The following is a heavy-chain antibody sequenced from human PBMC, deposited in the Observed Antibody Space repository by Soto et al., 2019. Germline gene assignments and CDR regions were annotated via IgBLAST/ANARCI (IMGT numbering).Heavy chain of an antibody. CDR2: ISYDGSNK. D-gene: IGHD3-9*01. CDR1: GFTFSSYG. CDR3: AKDPGYFDWLLYFDY. V-gene: IGHV3-30*18. J-gene: IGHJ4*02. Sequence: GGSLRLSCAASGFTFSSYGMHWVRQAPGKGLEWVAVISYDGSNKYYADSVKGRFTISRDNSKNTLYLQMNSLRAEDTAVYYCAKDPGYFDWLLYFDYWGQGTLVTVSS.